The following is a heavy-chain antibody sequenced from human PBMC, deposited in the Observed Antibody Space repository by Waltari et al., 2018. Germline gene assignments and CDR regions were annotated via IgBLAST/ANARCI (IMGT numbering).Heavy chain of an antibody. CDR1: GFTVSSNY. Sequence: EVQLVESGGGLVQPGGSLRLSCAASGFTVSSNYMSWVRQAPGKGLEWVSVIYSGGSTYYADSVKGRFTISRDNSKNTLYLQMNSLRAEDTAVYYCARFLVRVQGFDYWGQGTLVTVSS. V-gene: IGHV3-66*01. CDR2: IYSGGST. D-gene: IGHD3-10*01. CDR3: ARFLVRVQGFDY. J-gene: IGHJ4*02.